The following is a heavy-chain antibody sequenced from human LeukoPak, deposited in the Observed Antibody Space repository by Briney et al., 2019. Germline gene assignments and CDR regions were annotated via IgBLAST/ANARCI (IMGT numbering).Heavy chain of an antibody. CDR2: IIPIFGTA. D-gene: IGHD2-15*01. V-gene: IGHV1-69*06. CDR3: ARSCSGGSCYYTFDY. CDR1: GGTFSSYA. J-gene: IGHJ4*02. Sequence: SVKVSCKASGGTFSSYAISWVRQAPGQGLEWMGGIIPIFGTANYAQKFQGRVTITADKSTSTACMELSSLRSEDTAVYYCARSCSGGSCYYTFDYWGQGTLVTVSS.